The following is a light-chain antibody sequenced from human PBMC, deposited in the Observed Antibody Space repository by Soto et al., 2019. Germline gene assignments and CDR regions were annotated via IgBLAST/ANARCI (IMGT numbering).Light chain of an antibody. J-gene: IGKJ1*01. Sequence: AIQMTQSPSSLSASVGDRVTITCRAGQAIGSELGWYQQKPGKAPKLLIYVASTVQSGVPSRFSGSGSGTDFTLTISSLQPEDFATYYCLQDHSYPWTFGQGTKVEIK. CDR3: LQDHSYPWT. V-gene: IGKV1-6*01. CDR2: VAS. CDR1: QAIGSE.